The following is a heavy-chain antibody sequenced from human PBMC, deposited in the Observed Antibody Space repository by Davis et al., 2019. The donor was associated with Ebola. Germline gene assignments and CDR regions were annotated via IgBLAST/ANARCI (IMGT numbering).Heavy chain of an antibody. D-gene: IGHD3-9*01. Sequence: PGRSLRLSCAVSAFTSSSYGMPWVRQAPGKGMEWVAAISYDGSNTYYADSVTGRFTISRDNSKNTLYLQMNSLRAEDTGVYYCAKGGYDILTGPNYGMDVWGQGTTVTVSS. CDR2: ISYDGSNT. CDR1: AFTSSSYG. J-gene: IGHJ6*02. V-gene: IGHV3-30*18. CDR3: AKGGYDILTGPNYGMDV.